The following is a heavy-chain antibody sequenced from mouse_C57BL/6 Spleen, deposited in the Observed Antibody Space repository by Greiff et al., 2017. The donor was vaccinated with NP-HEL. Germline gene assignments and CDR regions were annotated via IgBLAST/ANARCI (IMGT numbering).Heavy chain of an antibody. J-gene: IGHJ2*01. Sequence: QVQLKQSGAELVKPGASVKISCKASGYAFSSYWMNWVKQRPGKGLEWIGQIYPGDGGTNYNGKFKGKATLTADKSSSTAYMQLSSLTSEDSAVYFCARTQLRPLFDYWGQGTTLTVSS. D-gene: IGHD3-2*02. V-gene: IGHV1-80*01. CDR1: GYAFSSYW. CDR2: IYPGDGGT. CDR3: ARTQLRPLFDY.